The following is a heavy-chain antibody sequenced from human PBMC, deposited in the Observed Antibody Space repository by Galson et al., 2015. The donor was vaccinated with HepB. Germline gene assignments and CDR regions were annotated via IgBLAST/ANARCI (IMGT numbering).Heavy chain of an antibody. J-gene: IGHJ4*02. CDR1: GGTFSSYT. V-gene: IGHV1-69*04. Sequence: SCKASGGTFSSYTISWVRQAPGQGLEWMGRVISSLNIANYAHKFQDRVSITADKSTNTAYMEPSSLRSEDTAVYYCARDSAVGYRGYYYEYWGQGTLVTVSS. CDR3: ARDSAVGYRGYYYEY. D-gene: IGHD5-12*01. CDR2: VISSLNIA.